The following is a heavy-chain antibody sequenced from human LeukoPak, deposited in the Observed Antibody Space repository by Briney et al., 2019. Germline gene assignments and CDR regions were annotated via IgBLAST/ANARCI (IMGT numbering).Heavy chain of an antibody. CDR2: INHSGST. CDR1: GGSFSCYY. V-gene: IGHV4-34*01. D-gene: IGHD3-3*01. J-gene: IGHJ6*03. Sequence: PSETLSLTCAVYGGSFSCYYWSWIRQPPGKGLEWIGEINHSGSTNYNPSLKSRVTISVDTSKNQFSLKLSSVTAADTAVYYCARGNTYDFWRTYYYYMDVWGKGTTVTVSS. CDR3: ARGNTYDFWRTYYYYMDV.